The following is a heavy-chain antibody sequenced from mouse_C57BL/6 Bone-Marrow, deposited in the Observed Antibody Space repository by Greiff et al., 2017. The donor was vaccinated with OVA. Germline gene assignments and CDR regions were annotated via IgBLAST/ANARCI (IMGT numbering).Heavy chain of an antibody. CDR3: ARDSSSWFAY. Sequence: QVQLQQPGAELVRPGTSVKLSCKASGYTFTSYWMHWVKQRPGQGLEWIGVIDPSDSYTNYNQKFKGKATLTVDTSSSTAYLQLSSLTSEDSAVYYCARDSSSWFAYWGQGTLVTVSA. D-gene: IGHD1-1*01. CDR2: IDPSDSYT. CDR1: GYTFTSYW. V-gene: IGHV1-59*01. J-gene: IGHJ3*01.